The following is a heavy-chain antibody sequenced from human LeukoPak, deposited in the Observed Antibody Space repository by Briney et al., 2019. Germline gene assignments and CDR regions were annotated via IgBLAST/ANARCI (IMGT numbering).Heavy chain of an antibody. CDR2: IYYSGST. V-gene: IGHV4-31*03. CDR3: ARGGGATTVTTVDY. CDR1: GGSISSGGYY. Sequence: SQTLSLTCTVSGGSISSGGYYWSWIRQHPGKGLEWIGYIYYSGSTYYNPSLKSRVTISVDTSKNQFSLKLSSVTAADTAVYYCARGGGATTVTTVDYWGQGTLVTVSS. D-gene: IGHD4-17*01. J-gene: IGHJ4*02.